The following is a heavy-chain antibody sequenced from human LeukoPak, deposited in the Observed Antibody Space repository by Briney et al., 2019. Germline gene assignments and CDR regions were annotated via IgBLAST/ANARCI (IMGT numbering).Heavy chain of an antibody. Sequence: PGGSLRLSCAASGFTFSSYGMSWVRQAPGKGLEWVSAISGSGGSTYYADSVKGRFTISRDNSKNTLYLQMNSLRAEDTAVYYCAKDGNTLGYCSGGSCYPYYFDYWGQGTLATVSS. CDR3: AKDGNTLGYCSGGSCYPYYFDY. D-gene: IGHD2-15*01. J-gene: IGHJ4*02. CDR1: GFTFSSYG. V-gene: IGHV3-23*01. CDR2: ISGSGGST.